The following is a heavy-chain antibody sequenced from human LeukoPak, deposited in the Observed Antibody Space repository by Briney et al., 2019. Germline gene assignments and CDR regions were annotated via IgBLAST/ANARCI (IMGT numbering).Heavy chain of an antibody. V-gene: IGHV3-23*01. CDR3: AGTQWLVRGYFDY. Sequence: QAGGSLRLSCAASGFIFSTYALNWARQAPGKGLEWVSAISASGGTTFHADSVKGRFTISRDDSKNTLYLQMNSLRAEDTAVYYCAGTQWLVRGYFDYWGQGTLVTVSS. CDR2: ISASGGTT. CDR1: GFIFSTYA. D-gene: IGHD6-19*01. J-gene: IGHJ4*02.